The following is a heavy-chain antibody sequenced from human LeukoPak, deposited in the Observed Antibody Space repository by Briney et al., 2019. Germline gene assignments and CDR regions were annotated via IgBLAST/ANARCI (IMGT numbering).Heavy chain of an antibody. CDR1: GVSFSTYA. V-gene: IGHV3-33*01. D-gene: IGHD6-13*01. Sequence: GGSLRLSCAASGVSFSTYAMHWVRQAPGKGLEWVALIWHDASHTFYTDSVKGRFTISRDNSKNTVYLQMNSLGGEDTAVYYCARGPTTAIYSSSWYTSFYWGQGTLVTVSS. J-gene: IGHJ4*02. CDR3: ARGPTTAIYSSSWYTSFY. CDR2: IWHDASHT.